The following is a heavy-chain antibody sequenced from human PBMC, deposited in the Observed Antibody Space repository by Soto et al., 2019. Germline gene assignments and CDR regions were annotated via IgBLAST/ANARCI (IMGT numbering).Heavy chain of an antibody. D-gene: IGHD6-13*01. Sequence: ASVKVSCKGSGYSFTSYWIGWVRQMPGKGLEWMGIIYPGDSDTRYSPSFQGQVTISADKSISTAYLQWSSLKASDTAMYYCARPEGSSSWYGHYYYGMDVWGQGTTVTVSS. J-gene: IGHJ6*02. CDR2: IYPGDSDT. V-gene: IGHV5-51*01. CDR1: GYSFTSYW. CDR3: ARPEGSSSWYGHYYYGMDV.